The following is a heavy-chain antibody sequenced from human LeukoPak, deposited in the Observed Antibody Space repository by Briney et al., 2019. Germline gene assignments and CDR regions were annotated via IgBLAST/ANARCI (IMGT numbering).Heavy chain of an antibody. CDR3: ATADPTIAAAGTDYYYYGMDV. D-gene: IGHD6-13*01. CDR2: FDPEDGET. CDR1: GYTLTELS. J-gene: IGHJ6*02. Sequence: ASVKVSCKVSGYTLTELSMHWVRQAPGKGLEWMGGFDPEDGETIYAQKFRGRVTMTEDTSTDTAYTELSSLRSEDTAVYYCATADPTIAAAGTDYYYYGMDVWGQGTTVTVSS. V-gene: IGHV1-24*01.